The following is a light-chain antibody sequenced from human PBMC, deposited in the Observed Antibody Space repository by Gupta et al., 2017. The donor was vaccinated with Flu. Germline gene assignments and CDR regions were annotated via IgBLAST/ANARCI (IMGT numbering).Light chain of an antibody. Sequence: GTLSLPPGERAPLTCRGGQSVSSHYLAWYQTKPGQAPRLLIYGASSRAPGIPDRLSGSGSGTDFTLTISRLEPEDFAVYYCHQYGTSPQSFGQGTKVDIE. V-gene: IGKV3-20*01. J-gene: IGKJ1*01. CDR2: GAS. CDR3: HQYGTSPQS. CDR1: QSVSSHY.